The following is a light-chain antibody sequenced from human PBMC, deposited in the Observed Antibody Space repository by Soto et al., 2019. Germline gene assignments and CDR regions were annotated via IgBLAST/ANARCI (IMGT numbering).Light chain of an antibody. CDR1: QSIVTY. Sequence: DIQMTQSPSSLSASVGDRFTITCRSSQSIVTYLNWYLQKPGKAPKLLIYAASNLQSGVPSRFSGSGSGTDFTLTISSLQSEDFATYFCQQSYSTPPWTFGQGTKVDIK. CDR2: AAS. V-gene: IGKV1-39*01. J-gene: IGKJ1*01. CDR3: QQSYSTPPWT.